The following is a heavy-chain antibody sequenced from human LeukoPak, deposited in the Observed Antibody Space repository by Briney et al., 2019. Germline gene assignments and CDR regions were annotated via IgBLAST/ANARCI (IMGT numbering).Heavy chain of an antibody. D-gene: IGHD2-21*02. Sequence: QPGGSLRLSCAASGFTFSRFWMSWVRQAPGKGLEWVANIKQDGSEKYYVDSVKGRFTISRDNAKNSLYLQMNSLRAEDTAVFYCARDREPEHIVVVTAALGSAYFDYWGQGTLVTVSS. V-gene: IGHV3-7*01. CDR3: ARDREPEHIVVVTAALGSAYFDY. J-gene: IGHJ4*02. CDR1: GFTFSRFW. CDR2: IKQDGSEK.